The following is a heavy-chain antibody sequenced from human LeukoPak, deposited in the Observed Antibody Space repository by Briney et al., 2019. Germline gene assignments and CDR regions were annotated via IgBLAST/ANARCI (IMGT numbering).Heavy chain of an antibody. Sequence: GGSLRLSCAASGFTFSSYWMNWVRQAPGKGLEWVANINQDGSEKYYVDSVKGRFTISRDNAKNSLSLQMNSLRAEDTAVYYCARPYYYSSGSLPYWGQGTLVTVSS. CDR3: ARPYYYSSGSLPY. CDR2: INQDGSEK. J-gene: IGHJ4*02. V-gene: IGHV3-7*01. D-gene: IGHD3-10*01. CDR1: GFTFSSYW.